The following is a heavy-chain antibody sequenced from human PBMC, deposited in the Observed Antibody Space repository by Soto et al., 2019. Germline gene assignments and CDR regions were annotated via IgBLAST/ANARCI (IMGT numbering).Heavy chain of an antibody. V-gene: IGHV4-39*01. Sequence: SETLSLTCTVSGGSISSSSYYWGWIRQPPGKGLEWIRSIYYSGSTYYNPSLKSRVTISVDTSKNQFSLKLSSVTAADTAVYYCARVVAAAGSTWGQGTLVTVSS. J-gene: IGHJ5*02. CDR2: IYYSGST. D-gene: IGHD6-13*01. CDR3: ARVVAAAGST. CDR1: GGSISSSSYY.